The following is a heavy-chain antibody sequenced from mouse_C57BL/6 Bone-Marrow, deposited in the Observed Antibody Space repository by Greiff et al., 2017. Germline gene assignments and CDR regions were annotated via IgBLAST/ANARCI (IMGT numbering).Heavy chain of an antibody. CDR3: AREEDYYGSSYGFAY. J-gene: IGHJ3*01. V-gene: IGHV3-6*01. Sequence: VQLVESGPGLVKPSPSLSLTCSVTGYSITSGYYWNWIRQFPGNKLEWMGYISYDGSNNYNPSIKNRISINHYTSENQFFLQLNSVTTEYTATYYCAREEDYYGSSYGFAYWGQGTLVTVSA. D-gene: IGHD1-1*01. CDR1: GYSITSGYY. CDR2: ISYDGSN.